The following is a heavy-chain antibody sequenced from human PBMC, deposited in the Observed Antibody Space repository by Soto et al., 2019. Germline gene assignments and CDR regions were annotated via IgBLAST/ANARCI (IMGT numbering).Heavy chain of an antibody. V-gene: IGHV4-31*03. J-gene: IGHJ5*02. D-gene: IGHD3-10*01. Sequence: QVQLQESGPGLVKPSQTLSLTCTVSGGSISSGGYYWSWIRQHPGKGLEWIGYIYYSGSTYYNPSLKRRXTXSXXTSKNQFSLKLSSVTAADTAVYYCAGVRGVNWFDPWGQGTLVTVSS. CDR3: AGVRGVNWFDP. CDR1: GGSISSGGYY. CDR2: IYYSGST.